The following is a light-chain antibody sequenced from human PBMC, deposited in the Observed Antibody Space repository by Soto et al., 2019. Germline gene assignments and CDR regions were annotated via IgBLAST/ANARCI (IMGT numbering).Light chain of an antibody. J-gene: IGKJ1*01. V-gene: IGKV3-20*01. CDR2: GAS. Sequence: ETVLTQSPGTLSLSPGERATLFCRASQSVSSGYLAWYQQKPGQAPRLLIYGASSRATGIPDRFSGSGSGTDCTLTISRLEPEDFAVYYCQQHGSSPPSWTFGQGPKVEIK. CDR1: QSVSSGY. CDR3: QQHGSSPPSWT.